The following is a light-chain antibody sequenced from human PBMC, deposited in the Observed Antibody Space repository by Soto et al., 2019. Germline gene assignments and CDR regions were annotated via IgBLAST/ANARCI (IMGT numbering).Light chain of an antibody. CDR3: SSFAGSPVV. Sequence: QSVLTQPPSASGSLGQSVTIPCTGTSSDVGDYNYVSWYQQHPGKVPKLMIYEASKRPSGVPDRFSGSKSGNTASLTVSGLQAEDEADYYCSSFAGSPVVFGGGTKVTVL. V-gene: IGLV2-8*01. CDR2: EAS. CDR1: SSDVGDYNY. J-gene: IGLJ2*01.